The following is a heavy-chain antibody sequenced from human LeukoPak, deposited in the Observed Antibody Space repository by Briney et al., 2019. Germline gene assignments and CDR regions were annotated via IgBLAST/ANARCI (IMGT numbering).Heavy chain of an antibody. CDR3: ASIWIGELEV. CDR2: ISGRGDRT. CDR1: GFTFSSHA. Sequence: PGGFLRLSCSASGFTFSSHALSWVRQAPGKGLEWVSSISGRGDRTFHADFVRGRFTISKDNSKTTVYLQMNNLRADDTALYYCASIWIGELEVWGLGTLVTVSS. D-gene: IGHD3-3*01. J-gene: IGHJ4*02. V-gene: IGHV3-23*01.